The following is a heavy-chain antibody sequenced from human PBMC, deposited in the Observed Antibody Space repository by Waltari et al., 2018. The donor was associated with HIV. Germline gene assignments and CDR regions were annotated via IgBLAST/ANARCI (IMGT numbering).Heavy chain of an antibody. CDR3: ARDQDYYDSSGYTCYAFDP. Sequence: QVRLQESAPGLVKPPERLSLTCSVSASSINRRYNRGWLRQAPGKGLEWLGSIYRTGTTYYNPSLKSRVSISLNMSRNQFSLKLTSVTAADTAVYYCARDQDYYDSSGYTCYAFDPWGQGTMVIVSS. V-gene: IGHV4-38-2*02. CDR2: IYRTGTT. D-gene: IGHD3-22*01. CDR1: ASSINRRYN. J-gene: IGHJ3*01.